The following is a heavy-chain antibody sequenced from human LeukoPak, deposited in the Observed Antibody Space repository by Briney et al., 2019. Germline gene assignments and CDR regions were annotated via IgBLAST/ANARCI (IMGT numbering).Heavy chain of an antibody. CDR1: GFTFSSYA. CDR2: ISGSGGST. V-gene: IGHV3-23*01. D-gene: IGHD3-10*01. CDR3: AKAGLYGSGSSLFDY. J-gene: IGHJ4*02. Sequence: PGGSLRLSCAASGFTFSSYAMSWGRQAPGKGLEWVSAISGSGGSTYYADSVKGRFTISRDNSKNTLYLQMNSLRAEDTAVYYCAKAGLYGSGSSLFDYWGQGTLVTVSS.